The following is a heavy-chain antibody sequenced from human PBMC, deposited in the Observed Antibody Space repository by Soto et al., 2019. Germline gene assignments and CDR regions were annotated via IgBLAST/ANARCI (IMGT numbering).Heavy chain of an antibody. CDR3: ARVGRGFWYFDL. CDR1: GFTFSSYW. J-gene: IGHJ2*01. Sequence: EVQLVESGGGLVQPGGSLRLSCAAFGFTFSSYWMHWVRQAPGKGLVWVSRMNSDGSTTSYADSVKGRFTISRDNAKNTVYLQMNSLTAEDTAVYYCARVGRGFWYFDLWGRGTLVTVSS. CDR2: MNSDGSTT. V-gene: IGHV3-74*01.